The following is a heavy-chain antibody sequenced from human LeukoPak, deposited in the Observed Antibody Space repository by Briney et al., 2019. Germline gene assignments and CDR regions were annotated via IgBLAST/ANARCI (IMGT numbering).Heavy chain of an antibody. CDR2: IIPIFGTA. CDR3: ASQARVEMATIPFDY. J-gene: IGHJ4*02. V-gene: IGHV1-69*01. Sequence: SVKVSCKASGGTFSSYAISWVRQAPGQGLEWMGGIIPIFGTANYAQKFQGRVTITADESTSTAYMELSSLRSEDTAAYYCASQARVEMATIPFDYWGQGTLVTVSS. CDR1: GGTFSSYA. D-gene: IGHD5-24*01.